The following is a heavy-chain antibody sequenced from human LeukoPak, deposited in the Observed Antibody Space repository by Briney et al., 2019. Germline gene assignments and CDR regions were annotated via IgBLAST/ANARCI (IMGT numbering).Heavy chain of an antibody. CDR3: ARGGGSGYYAFDY. CDR1: GYTFTSYD. Sequence: ASVKGSCKASGYTFTSYDINWVRQATGQGLEWMGWMNPNSDNTGYAQKFLGRVSMTRNTSISTAYMELSSLRSEDTAVYYCARGGGSGYYAFDYWGQGTLVTVSS. D-gene: IGHD3-16*01. J-gene: IGHJ4*02. V-gene: IGHV1-8*01. CDR2: MNPNSDNT.